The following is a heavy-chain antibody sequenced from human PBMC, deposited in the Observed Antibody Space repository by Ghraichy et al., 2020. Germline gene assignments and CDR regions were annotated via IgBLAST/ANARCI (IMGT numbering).Heavy chain of an antibody. J-gene: IGHJ3*02. CDR1: GFTFSSYA. D-gene: IGHD3-22*01. CDR2: ISGSGGTT. Sequence: GESLNISCAASGFTFSSYAMDWVRQAPGKGLEWVSSISGSGGTTYYADSVKGRFTISRDNSKSTLYVQMNSLRAEDTAVYYCAKRTYPSDSDNSGYYAGAFDIWGRGTMVTVSS. CDR3: AKRTYPSDSDNSGYYAGAFDI. V-gene: IGHV3-23*01.